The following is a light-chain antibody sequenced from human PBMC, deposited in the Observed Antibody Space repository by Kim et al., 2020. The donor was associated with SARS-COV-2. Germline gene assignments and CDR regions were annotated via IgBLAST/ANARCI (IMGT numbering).Light chain of an antibody. CDR1: QSVGRY. CDR2: DAS. J-gene: IGKJ4*01. CDR3: QQRSDWRLT. V-gene: IGKV3-11*01. Sequence: LSPGERATLSCRASQSVGRYLGWYQQKPGQAPRLLIYDASNRATGTPARFSCSGSGTDFTLTISNLEPEDFAVYYCQQRSDWRLTFGGGTKVDIK.